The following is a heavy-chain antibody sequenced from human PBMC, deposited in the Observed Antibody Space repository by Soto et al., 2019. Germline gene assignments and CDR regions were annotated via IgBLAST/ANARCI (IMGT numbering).Heavy chain of an antibody. Sequence: VQLVQSGAEVKKPGSSVKLSCKASGGTLNRYTISWVRQAPGQGLEWMGGIIPIFGTANYAQKFQGRAAIIADESTSAAYMELRSLRSEDTAVYYCALWGFRDGNNSKYNYSGMDVWGQGTTVTVSS. V-gene: IGHV1-69*01. CDR3: ALWGFRDGNNSKYNYSGMDV. CDR1: GGTLNRYT. CDR2: IIPIFGTA. J-gene: IGHJ6*02. D-gene: IGHD1-1*01.